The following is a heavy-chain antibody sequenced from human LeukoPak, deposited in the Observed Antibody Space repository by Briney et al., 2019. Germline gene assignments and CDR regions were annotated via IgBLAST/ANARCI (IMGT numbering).Heavy chain of an antibody. CDR1: GYTFTNCG. V-gene: IGHV1-18*01. D-gene: IGHD5-18*01. Sequence: ASVKVSCKTSGYTFTNCGLSWVRQAPGQGLQWMGWISTFSGNTYYAQNLQGRVTMTTDTSTSTAYMELTSLRSDDTAVYYCARDDFEGGYTSADLFDCWGQGTLVTVSS. CDR3: ARDDFEGGYTSADLFDC. J-gene: IGHJ4*02. CDR2: ISTFSGNT.